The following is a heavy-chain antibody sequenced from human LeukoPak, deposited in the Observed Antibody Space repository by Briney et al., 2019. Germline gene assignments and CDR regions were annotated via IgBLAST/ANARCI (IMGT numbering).Heavy chain of an antibody. Sequence: GGSLRLSCAASGFTFSSYAMSWVRQAPGKGLEWVSAISGSGGYTYYADSVKGRFTISRDNSKNTLFLQMNSPRAEDTAVYYCAKDLSVAGGYFQHWGQGTLVTVSS. CDR3: AKDLSVAGGYFQH. J-gene: IGHJ1*01. V-gene: IGHV3-23*01. D-gene: IGHD6-19*01. CDR2: ISGSGGYT. CDR1: GFTFSSYA.